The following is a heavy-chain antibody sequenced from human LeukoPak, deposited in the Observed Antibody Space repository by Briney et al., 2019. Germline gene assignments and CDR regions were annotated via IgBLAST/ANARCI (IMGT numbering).Heavy chain of an antibody. CDR1: GFTFSSYA. V-gene: IGHV3-64D*06. CDR3: VTDRRGILVRGTTFDY. CDR2: ISSNGGST. Sequence: GGSLRLSCAASGFTFSSYAMHWVRQAPGKGLEYVSAISSNGGSTYYADSVKGRFTISRDNSKNTLYLQMSSLRAEDTAVYYCVTDRRGILVRGTTFDYWGQGTLVTVSS. J-gene: IGHJ4*02. D-gene: IGHD3-10*01.